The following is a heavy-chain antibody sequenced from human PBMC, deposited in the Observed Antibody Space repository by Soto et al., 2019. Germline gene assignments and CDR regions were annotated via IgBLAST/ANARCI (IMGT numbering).Heavy chain of an antibody. CDR1: GLTFSTYW. D-gene: IGHD5-12*01. Sequence: GGSLRLSCAASGLTFSTYWMHWVRQAPGKGLVWVSRISSDGRRTTYADSVKGRFTISRDNAKNTLYLQMNSLRDEDTALYYCATSYVDSRFYYDFWGQGTLVTVSS. CDR3: ATSYVDSRFYYDF. V-gene: IGHV3-74*01. CDR2: ISSDGRRT. J-gene: IGHJ4*01.